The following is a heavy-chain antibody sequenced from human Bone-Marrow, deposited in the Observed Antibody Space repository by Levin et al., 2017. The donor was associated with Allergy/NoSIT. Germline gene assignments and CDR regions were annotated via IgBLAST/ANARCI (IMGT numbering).Heavy chain of an antibody. Sequence: SCAASGITFNSYSMSWVRQAPGKGLEWVANIKEDGSEQDYVGSVKGRFTISRDNAKNLLYLQMNSLRAEDTAVYYCARELYGYFHYWGQGTLVIVSS. CDR3: ARELYGYFHY. CDR2: IKEDGSEQ. J-gene: IGHJ1*01. CDR1: GITFNSYS. D-gene: IGHD2/OR15-2a*01. V-gene: IGHV3-7*03.